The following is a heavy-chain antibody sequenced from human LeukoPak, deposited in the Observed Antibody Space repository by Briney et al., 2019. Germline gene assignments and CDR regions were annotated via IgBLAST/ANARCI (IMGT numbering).Heavy chain of an antibody. V-gene: IGHV4-59*01. CDR2: IYYSGST. D-gene: IGHD2-21*01. CDR3: AIAYCGGDCYSPYYYYMDV. Sequence: SETLSLTCTVPGGSISSYYWSWIRQLPGKGLEWIGYIYYSGSTNYNPSLKSRVTISVDTSKNQFSLKLSSVTAADTAVYYCAIAYCGGDCYSPYYYYMDVWGKGTTVTVSS. J-gene: IGHJ6*03. CDR1: GGSISSYY.